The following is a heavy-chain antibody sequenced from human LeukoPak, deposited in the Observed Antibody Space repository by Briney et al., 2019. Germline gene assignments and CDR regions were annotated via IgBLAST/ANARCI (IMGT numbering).Heavy chain of an antibody. CDR1: GGTFSSYA. D-gene: IGHD2-8*01. CDR3: EATPGFCSDGVCYKGRYFDF. CDR2: VIPKFDTA. Sequence: SVKVSCKASGGTFSSYAINWIRQAPGQGLEWMGGVIPKFDTANYAQKFQGRLTITADASTTTAYMELSSLRSEDTAVYYCEATPGFCSDGVCYKGRYFDFWGQGTLVTISS. J-gene: IGHJ4*02. V-gene: IGHV1-69*01.